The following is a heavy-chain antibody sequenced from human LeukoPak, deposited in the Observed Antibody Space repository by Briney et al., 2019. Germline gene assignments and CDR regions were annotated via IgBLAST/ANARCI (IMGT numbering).Heavy chain of an antibody. D-gene: IGHD4-23*01. CDR2: IWYDGSYK. J-gene: IGHJ4*02. CDR1: GFTFSSYG. Sequence: PGGSLRLSCAASGFTFSSYGMRWVRQAPGKGLEWVAVIWYDGSYKYYADSVKGRFTISRDSSKNTLYLQMNSLRAEDTAVYYCAGAPVDPYYFDYWGQGTLVTVSS. V-gene: IGHV3-33*01. CDR3: AGAPVDPYYFDY.